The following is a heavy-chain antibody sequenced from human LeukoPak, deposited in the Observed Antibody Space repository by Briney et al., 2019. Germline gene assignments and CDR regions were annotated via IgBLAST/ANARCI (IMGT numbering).Heavy chain of an antibody. CDR2: INPNSGGT. J-gene: IGHJ5*02. Sequence: WASVKVSCKASGYTFTGYYMHWVRQAPGQGLEWMGWINPNSGGTNYAQKFQGRVTMTRDTSISTAYMELSRLRSDDTAVYYCARGRDIAVVPAATWFDPWGQGTLVTVSS. CDR1: GYTFTGYY. V-gene: IGHV1-2*02. CDR3: ARGRDIAVVPAATWFDP. D-gene: IGHD2-2*01.